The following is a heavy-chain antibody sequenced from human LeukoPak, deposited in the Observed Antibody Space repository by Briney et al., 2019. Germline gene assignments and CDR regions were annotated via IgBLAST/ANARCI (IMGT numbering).Heavy chain of an antibody. CDR3: ARGQWLVLTNYYYYGMDV. V-gene: IGHV1-18*01. Sequence: ASVKVSCKASGYTFTSYGISWVRQAPGQGLEWMGWISAYNGNTNYAQKLQGRVTMTTDTSTSTAYMELRSLRSDDTAVYYCARGQWLVLTNYYYYGMDVWGQGTTVTVSS. J-gene: IGHJ6*02. CDR2: ISAYNGNT. CDR1: GYTFTSYG. D-gene: IGHD6-19*01.